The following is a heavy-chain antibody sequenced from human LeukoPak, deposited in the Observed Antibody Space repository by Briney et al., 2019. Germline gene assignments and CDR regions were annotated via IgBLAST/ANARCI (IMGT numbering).Heavy chain of an antibody. CDR1: GYTFTGYY. CDR3: ARVVLLWFGELSGWFDP. J-gene: IGHJ5*02. D-gene: IGHD3-10*01. V-gene: IGHV1-18*04. Sequence: WASVKVSCKASGYTFTGYYMHWVRQAPGQGLEWMGWISAYNGNTNYAQKLQGRVTMTTDTSTSTAYMELRSLRSDDTAVYYCARVVLLWFGELSGWFDPWGQGTLVTVSS. CDR2: ISAYNGNT.